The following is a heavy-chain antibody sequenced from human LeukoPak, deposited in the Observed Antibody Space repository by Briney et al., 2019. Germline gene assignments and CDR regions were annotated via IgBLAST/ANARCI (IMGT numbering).Heavy chain of an antibody. CDR1: GYTFTDYY. CDR2: INPNSGGT. V-gene: IGHV1-2*02. Sequence: ASVKVSCKASGYTFTDYYMHWVRQAPGQGLEWMGWINPNSGGTNYAQKFQGRVTMTRDTSISTAYMELSRLRSDDTAVYYCARVLAGTTPHFDYWGQGTLVTVSS. J-gene: IGHJ4*02. CDR3: ARVLAGTTPHFDY. D-gene: IGHD1-7*01.